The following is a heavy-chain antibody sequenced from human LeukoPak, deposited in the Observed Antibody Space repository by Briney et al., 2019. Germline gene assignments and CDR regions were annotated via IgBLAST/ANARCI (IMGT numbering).Heavy chain of an antibody. J-gene: IGHJ4*02. CDR2: IDWDDDK. CDR1: GFSLTTTGMR. CDR3: ARGSGYSRFDY. Sequence: SGPALVKPTQTLTLTCTFSGFSLTTTGMRVMWIRQTPGKALEWLASIDWDDDKFYSASLKTRLTIAKDTYKNQVVLTMTNMDPVDTATYYCARGSGYSRFDYWGQGTLVTVSS. D-gene: IGHD3-22*01. V-gene: IGHV2-70*04.